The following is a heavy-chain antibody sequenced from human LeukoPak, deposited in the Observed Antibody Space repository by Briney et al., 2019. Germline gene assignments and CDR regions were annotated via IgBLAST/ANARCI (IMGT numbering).Heavy chain of an antibody. Sequence: PSETLSLTCTVSGGSLSRYYWSWIRQPPGKGLEWIGYIYYSGSTNYNPSLKSRVTISVDTSKNQFSLKLSSVTAADTAVYYCARDRGRSSWPYYDYGMDVWGQGTTVTVSS. CDR3: ARDRGRSSWPYYDYGMDV. CDR2: IYYSGST. V-gene: IGHV4-59*01. D-gene: IGHD6-13*01. J-gene: IGHJ6*02. CDR1: GGSLSRYY.